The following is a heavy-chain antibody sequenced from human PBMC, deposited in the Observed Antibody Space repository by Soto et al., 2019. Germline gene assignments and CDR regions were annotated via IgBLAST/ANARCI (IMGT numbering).Heavy chain of an antibody. Sequence: QLVQSGSEVKKPGSSVKVSCQASGGTFSGYVVPWVRQAPGQGREWMGEFVPLFGTTNYAQRFSGRIPITAEESTSTAYMELRTLRSDDTAVYYWATHGLGVSSPPYFDNWGQGTLVTVSS. CDR3: ATHGLGVSSPPYFDN. D-gene: IGHD3-16*01. V-gene: IGHV1-69*01. J-gene: IGHJ4*02. CDR1: GGTFSGYV. CDR2: FVPLFGTT.